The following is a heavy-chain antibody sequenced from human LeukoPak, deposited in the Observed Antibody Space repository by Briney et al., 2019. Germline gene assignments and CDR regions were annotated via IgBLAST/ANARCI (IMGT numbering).Heavy chain of an antibody. J-gene: IGHJ4*02. CDR3: ARVIGVVAVADYFDY. D-gene: IGHD6-19*01. CDR2: INPNSGGT. CDR1: GYTFTGYY. V-gene: IGHV1-2*02. Sequence: GASVKVSCKASGYTFTGYYMHWVRQAPGQGLEWMGWINPNSGGTNYAQKFQGRVTMTRDTSISTAYMELSRLRSDDTAVYYCARVIGVVAVADYFDYWGQGTLVTVSS.